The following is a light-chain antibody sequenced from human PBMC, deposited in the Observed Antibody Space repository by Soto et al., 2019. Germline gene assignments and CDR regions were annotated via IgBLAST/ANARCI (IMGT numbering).Light chain of an antibody. CDR3: SSYTTGGSYV. CDR2: DVR. J-gene: IGLJ1*01. Sequence: QSALTQPASVSGSPGLSIAISCTGTSRDVGGYNSVSWYQQQPSKVPKLMIYDVRNRLSGVSNRFSGSKSGNTASLTISGLQAEDEGDYYCSSYTTGGSYVFGTGTKLTVL. CDR1: SRDVGGYNS. V-gene: IGLV2-14*01.